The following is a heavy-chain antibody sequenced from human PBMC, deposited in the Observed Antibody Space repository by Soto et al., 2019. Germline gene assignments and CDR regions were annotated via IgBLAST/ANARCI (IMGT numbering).Heavy chain of an antibody. CDR3: ARALGEMATPRAFDY. V-gene: IGHV3-30-3*01. J-gene: IGHJ4*02. D-gene: IGHD5-12*01. CDR1: GFTFSSYA. CDR2: ISYDGSNK. Sequence: VQLVESGGGVVQPGRSLRLSCAASGFTFSSYAMHWVRQAPGKGLEWVAVISYDGSNKYYADSVKGRFTISRDNSKNALYLQMNSLRAEDTAVYYCARALGEMATPRAFDYWGQGTLVTVSS.